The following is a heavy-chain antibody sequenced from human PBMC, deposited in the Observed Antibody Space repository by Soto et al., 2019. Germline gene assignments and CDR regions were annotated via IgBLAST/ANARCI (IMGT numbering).Heavy chain of an antibody. V-gene: IGHV5-51*01. J-gene: IGHJ5*02. CDR1: GYSFTSYW. CDR3: ARGVVVAATTIYNWFDP. D-gene: IGHD2-15*01. Sequence: PGESLKISCKGSGYSFTSYWIGWVRQMPGKGLEWMGIIYPGDSDTRYSPSFQGQVTISADKSISTAYLQWSSLKASDTAMYYCARGVVVAATTIYNWFDPWGQGTLVTVSS. CDR2: IYPGDSDT.